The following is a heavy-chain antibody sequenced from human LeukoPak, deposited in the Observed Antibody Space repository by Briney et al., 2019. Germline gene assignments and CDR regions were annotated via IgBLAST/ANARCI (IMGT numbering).Heavy chain of an antibody. J-gene: IGHJ3*02. CDR1: GGTFNSYA. D-gene: IGHD1-26*01. V-gene: IGHV1-69*04. CDR2: IILIFGVT. CDR3: AGDSGNFYEVNAFDI. Sequence: AASVQVSCKGSGGTFNSYAISWVRQPPGQGLEWMGRIILIFGVTNFAENFQGRVTITADTSASTTYMDLSSLRSEDTAVYYCAGDSGNFYEVNAFDICGEGTMVTVSS.